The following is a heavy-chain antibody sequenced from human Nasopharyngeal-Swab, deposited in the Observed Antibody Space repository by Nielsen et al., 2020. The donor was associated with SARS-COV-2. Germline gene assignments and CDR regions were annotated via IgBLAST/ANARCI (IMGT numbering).Heavy chain of an antibody. CDR3: ARDLDGPYYYDSSGFPDY. CDR2: IWYDGSNK. J-gene: IGHJ4*02. D-gene: IGHD3-22*01. CDR1: GFTFSSYG. V-gene: IGHV3-33*01. Sequence: GGSLRLSCAASGFTFSSYGMHWVRQAPGKGLEWVAVIWYDGSNKYYADSVKGRFTISRDNSKNMLYLQMNSLRAEDTAVYYCARDLDGPYYYDSSGFPDYWGQGTLVTVSS.